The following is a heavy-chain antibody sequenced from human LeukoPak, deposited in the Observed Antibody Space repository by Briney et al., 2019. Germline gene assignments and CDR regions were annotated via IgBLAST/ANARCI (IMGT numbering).Heavy chain of an antibody. D-gene: IGHD1-20*01. CDR2: ISSSSSYI. V-gene: IGHV3-21*04. J-gene: IGHJ4*02. CDR3: AKKGSGLTGTTVGLDY. CDR1: GFTFSSYW. Sequence: PGGSLRLSCAASGFTFSSYWMHWVRQAPGKGLEWVSSISSSSSYIYYADSVKGRFTISRDNSKNTLYLQMNSLRGEDTAVYYCAKKGSGLTGTTVGLDYWGQGTLVTVSS.